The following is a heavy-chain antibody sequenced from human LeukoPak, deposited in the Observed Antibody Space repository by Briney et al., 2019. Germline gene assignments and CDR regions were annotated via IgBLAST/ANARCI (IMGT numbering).Heavy chain of an antibody. D-gene: IGHD7-27*01. Sequence: GGSLRLSCAASGFTFSTYTMYWVRHPPGKRLEWVSIIGSSGGGIHYADSVKGRFTISRDNSKNALYPQMNSLRVEDTAVYYCAIDPNWGTHSWGQGVLVTVSS. J-gene: IGHJ4*02. CDR2: IGSSGGGI. CDR1: GFTFSTYT. V-gene: IGHV3-23*01. CDR3: AIDPNWGTHS.